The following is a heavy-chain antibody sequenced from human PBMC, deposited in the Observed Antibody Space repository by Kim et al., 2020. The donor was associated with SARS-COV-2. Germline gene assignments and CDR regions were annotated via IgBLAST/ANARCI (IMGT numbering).Heavy chain of an antibody. CDR3: AKGDYGDFFWYFDL. CDR2: IYSGGSST. CDR1: GFTFSSYA. D-gene: IGHD4-17*01. Sequence: GGSLRLSCAASGFTFSSYAMSWVRQAPGKGLEWVSVIYSGGSSTYYADSVKGRFTISRDNSKNTLYLQMNSLRAEDTAVYYCAKGDYGDFFWYFDLWGRGTLVTVSS. V-gene: IGHV3-23*03. J-gene: IGHJ2*01.